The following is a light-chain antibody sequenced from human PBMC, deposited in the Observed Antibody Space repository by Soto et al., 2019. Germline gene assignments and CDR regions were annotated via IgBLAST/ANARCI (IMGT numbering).Light chain of an antibody. V-gene: IGLV2-8*01. J-gene: IGLJ3*02. CDR1: SSDVGGYNY. CDR2: EVT. Sequence: QSVLTQPPSASGSPGQSVTISCTGTSSDVGGYNYVSWYQQYPGRAPKLMIYEVTKRPSGVPDRFSGSKSGNPAPLTVSVLQAEDEAEYFSGSYAASNRFYLGLGEGTKLTVL. CDR3: GSYAASNRFYLG.